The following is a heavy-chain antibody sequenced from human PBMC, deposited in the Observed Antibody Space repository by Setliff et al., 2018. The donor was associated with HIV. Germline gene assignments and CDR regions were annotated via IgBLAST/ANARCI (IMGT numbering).Heavy chain of an antibody. V-gene: IGHV3-48*01. CDR3: VRDASPDYDSGGYSAGGH. Sequence: PGESLMISCAVSGFIFNTYSMNWVRQAPGKGLEWVSYIGGSGSAIYYADSVKGRFTISRDNAKNSLYLQLNSLRAEDTAVYYCVRDASPDYDSGGYSAGGHWGRGTLVTVSS. CDR1: GFIFNTYS. J-gene: IGHJ4*02. CDR2: IGGSGSAI. D-gene: IGHD3-22*01.